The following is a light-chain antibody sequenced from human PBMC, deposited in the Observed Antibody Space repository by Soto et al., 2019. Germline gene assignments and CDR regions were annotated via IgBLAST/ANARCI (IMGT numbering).Light chain of an antibody. CDR2: EVS. V-gene: IGLV2-14*03. CDR1: SSDVGGYNY. Sequence: QSALTQPASVSGSPGQSITISCTGTSSDVGGYNYVSWSQQHPGKAPKLLISEVSNRPSGVSNRFSGSKSGNTASLTISGLQAEDEADYYCSSYTSSSTPYVFGTGTKVTVL. J-gene: IGLJ1*01. CDR3: SSYTSSSTPYV.